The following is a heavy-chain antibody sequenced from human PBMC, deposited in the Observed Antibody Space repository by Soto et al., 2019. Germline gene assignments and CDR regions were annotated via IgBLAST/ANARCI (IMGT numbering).Heavy chain of an antibody. CDR1: GFTFSKYA. V-gene: IGHV3-23*01. J-gene: IGHJ4*02. CDR2: ISGSGVSP. CDR3: VKDYYDSSGYSYFDY. Sequence: LRLSCAASGFTFSKYAMSWVRQPPGKGLEWVSAISGSGVSPYYADSVKGRFTISRDNSKNMLYLQMNSVRAEDTAVYYCVKDYYDSSGYSYFDYWGQGTQVTVSS. D-gene: IGHD3-22*01.